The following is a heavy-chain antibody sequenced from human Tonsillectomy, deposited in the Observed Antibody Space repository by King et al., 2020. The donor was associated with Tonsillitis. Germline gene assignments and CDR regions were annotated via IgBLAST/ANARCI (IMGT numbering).Heavy chain of an antibody. CDR3: AKLLRSGYHLYYMDV. CDR1: GFTFSSFA. J-gene: IGHJ6*03. V-gene: IGHV3-23*04. CDR2: ISDSAGGT. D-gene: IGHD3-3*01. Sequence: DVQLVESGGGLVQPGGSLRLSCAASGFTFSSFAMTWVRQAPGKGLEWVSSISDSAGGTYYADSVKGLFTISRDNSKNTLNLQVNGLRAEDTAVYYCAKLLRSGYHLYYMDVWGKGTTVTVSS.